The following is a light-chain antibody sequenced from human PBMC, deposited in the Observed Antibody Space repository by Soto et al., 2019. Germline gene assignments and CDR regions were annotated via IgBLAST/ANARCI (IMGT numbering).Light chain of an antibody. Sequence: IVLTQSPCTLSLSLGESATLSCRASQSVSRDFLAWYQQKPGQAPRLLIVGPSSRATGIPERFSGSGSGTDFTLTVSRLEPEDFAVYYCQQFSGYPLTFGGGTRLEIK. CDR1: QSVSRDF. CDR3: QQFSGYPLT. J-gene: IGKJ5*01. CDR2: GPS. V-gene: IGKV3-20*01.